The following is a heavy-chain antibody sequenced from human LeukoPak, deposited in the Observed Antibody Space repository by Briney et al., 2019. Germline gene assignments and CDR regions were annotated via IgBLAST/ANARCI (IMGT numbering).Heavy chain of an antibody. D-gene: IGHD6-6*01. CDR1: GFNVSSHY. Sequence: GGSLRLSCAASGFNVSSHYMSWVRQAPGKGLDWVSVIYSGGSTYYADSVKGRFTISRDNSKNTLYLQMNSLRVEDTAVYYCARDSGGAYIATRHDAFDIWGQGTMVTVSS. V-gene: IGHV3-53*01. J-gene: IGHJ3*02. CDR3: ARDSGGAYIATRHDAFDI. CDR2: IYSGGST.